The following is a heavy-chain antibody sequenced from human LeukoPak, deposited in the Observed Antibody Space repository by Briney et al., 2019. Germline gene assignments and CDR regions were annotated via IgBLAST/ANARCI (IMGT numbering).Heavy chain of an antibody. CDR3: ARSTWEPGKY. Sequence: GGSLRLSCAASGFSVSSGYMSWVRQAPGKGLEWVSVIYGGGSTYYADSVKGRLTISRDDSKNTVHLQMNSLRPEDTGMYYCARSTWEPGKYWGQGTLVRVSS. D-gene: IGHD1-26*01. V-gene: IGHV3-66*02. J-gene: IGHJ4*02. CDR1: GFSVSSGY. CDR2: IYGGGST.